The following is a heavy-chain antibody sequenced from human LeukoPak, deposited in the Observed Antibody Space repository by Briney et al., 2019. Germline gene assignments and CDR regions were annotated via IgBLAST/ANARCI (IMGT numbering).Heavy chain of an antibody. CDR3: SRQTISCHDY. Sequence: GGSLRLSCAASGFTFSDSPIHWVRLASGRGLEWVGHIRSKTDNYATAYTASVKGRFTISRDDSNNLAYLQMNSLKTEDTAVYYCSRQTISCHDYWGQGTPVTASS. CDR2: IRSKTDNYAT. V-gene: IGHV3-73*01. D-gene: IGHD2-2*01. J-gene: IGHJ4*02. CDR1: GFTFSDSP.